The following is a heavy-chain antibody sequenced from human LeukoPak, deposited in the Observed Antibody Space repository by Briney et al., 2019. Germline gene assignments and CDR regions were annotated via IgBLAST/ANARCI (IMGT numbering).Heavy chain of an antibody. CDR1: GYTFTSYY. V-gene: IGHV1-46*03. D-gene: IGHD2-2*02. Sequence: ASVKVSCKASGYTFTSYYMHWVRQAPGQGLEWMGIINPSGGSTSYAQKFQGRVTMTRDTSTSTVYMELSSLRSEDTAVYYCARDIVVVPPAISWFDPWGQGTLVTVSS. CDR3: ARDIVVVPPAISWFDP. CDR2: INPSGGST. J-gene: IGHJ5*02.